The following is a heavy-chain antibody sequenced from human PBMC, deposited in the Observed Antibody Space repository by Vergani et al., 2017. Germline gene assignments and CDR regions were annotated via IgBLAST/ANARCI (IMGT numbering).Heavy chain of an antibody. J-gene: IGHJ4*02. Sequence: EVELVQSGPEMRKPGESLKIFCKGSEYSFGNYWIGWVRQMPGKGLEWMGIIYPADSDTKYSPSFQGQVTISADKSISTAFLQWDSLKASDTALYYCARHTTYTDSWGQGTRVTVS. V-gene: IGHV5-51*01. CDR3: ARHTTYTDS. D-gene: IGHD1-1*01. CDR2: IYPADSDT. CDR1: EYSFGNYW.